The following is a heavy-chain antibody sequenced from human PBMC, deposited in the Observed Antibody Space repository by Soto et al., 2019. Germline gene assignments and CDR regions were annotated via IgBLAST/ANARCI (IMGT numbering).Heavy chain of an antibody. Sequence: SVKVSCKASGGTFSSYAISWVRQAPGQGLEWMGGIIPIFGTANYAQKFQGRVTITADESASTAYMELSSLRSEDTAVYYCARASPGTVRDAFDIWGQGTMVTVSS. J-gene: IGHJ3*02. CDR2: IIPIFGTA. CDR3: ARASPGTVRDAFDI. CDR1: GGTFSSYA. D-gene: IGHD4-17*01. V-gene: IGHV1-69*13.